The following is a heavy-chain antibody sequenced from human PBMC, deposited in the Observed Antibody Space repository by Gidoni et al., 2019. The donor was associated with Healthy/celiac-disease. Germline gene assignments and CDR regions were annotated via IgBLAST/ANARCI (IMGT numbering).Heavy chain of an antibody. CDR1: GYTFTGYY. CDR3: ATERRYCSSTSCYTLDLQH. D-gene: IGHD2-2*02. Sequence: QVQLVQSGAEVKKPGASVKVSCKASGYTFTGYYMHWVRQAPGQGLEWIGWINPNSGGTNYAQKVQGRVTMNRDTSISTAYMELSRLGSDETAVYYWATERRYCSSTSCYTLDLQHWGQGTLVTVSS. V-gene: IGHV1-2*02. CDR2: INPNSGGT. J-gene: IGHJ1*01.